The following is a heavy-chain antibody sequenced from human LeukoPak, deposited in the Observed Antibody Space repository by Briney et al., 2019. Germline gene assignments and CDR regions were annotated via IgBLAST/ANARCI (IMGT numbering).Heavy chain of an antibody. V-gene: IGHV3-15*01. Sequence: GGSLRLSCAASGFTFSNAWMSWVRQAPGKGLEWVGHIKTKADGGTTDYAAPVKGRLTISRDDSKNTLYLQMNSLKTEDTAVYHCTTEAGSFDYWGQGTLVTVSS. CDR2: IKTKADGGTT. CDR3: TTEAGSFDY. D-gene: IGHD2-15*01. CDR1: GFTFSNAW. J-gene: IGHJ4*02.